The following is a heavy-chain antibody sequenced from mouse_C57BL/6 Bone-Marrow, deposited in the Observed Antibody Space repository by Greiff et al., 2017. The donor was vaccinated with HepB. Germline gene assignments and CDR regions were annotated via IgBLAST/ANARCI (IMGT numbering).Heavy chain of an antibody. J-gene: IGHJ1*03. CDR3: ARELLRDWYFDV. Sequence: EVMLVESGGGLVKPGGSLKLSCAASGFTFSSYAMSWVRQTPEKRLEWVATISDGGSYTYYPDNVKGRFTISRDNAKNNLYLQMSHLKSEDTAMYYCARELLRDWYFDVWGTGTTVTVSS. CDR2: ISDGGSYT. V-gene: IGHV5-4*01. D-gene: IGHD1-1*01. CDR1: GFTFSSYA.